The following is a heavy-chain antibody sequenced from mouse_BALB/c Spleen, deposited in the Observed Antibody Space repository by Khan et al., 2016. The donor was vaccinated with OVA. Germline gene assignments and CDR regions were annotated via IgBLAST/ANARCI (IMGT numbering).Heavy chain of an antibody. Sequence: EVQLQQSGPELVKPGASVKISCKTSGYTFPEYTVHWVKQSLGKSLDWIGVINPKSGGTAYNQKFKGKATLTVDKSSSTAYMEFRSLTSEASAVYYCARDAGRYWGQGTSVTVAS. J-gene: IGHJ4*01. CDR3: ARDAGRY. V-gene: IGHV1-18*01. CDR1: GYTFPEYT. CDR2: INPKSGGT.